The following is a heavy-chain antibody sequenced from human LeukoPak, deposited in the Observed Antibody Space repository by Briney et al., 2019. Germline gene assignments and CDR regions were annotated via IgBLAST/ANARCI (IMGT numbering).Heavy chain of an antibody. V-gene: IGHV3-48*03. Sequence: PGGSLRLSCAASQFTFSNYEMNWVRQAPGKGLECVAYISRSGTTILYADSVEGRFTISRDNAKSTMFLQMSSLRTEDTAVYYCARGGIYDLDDSFDMWGHGTKV. CDR2: ISRSGTTI. CDR1: QFTFSNYE. D-gene: IGHD2/OR15-2a*01. J-gene: IGHJ3*02. CDR3: ARGGIYDLDDSFDM.